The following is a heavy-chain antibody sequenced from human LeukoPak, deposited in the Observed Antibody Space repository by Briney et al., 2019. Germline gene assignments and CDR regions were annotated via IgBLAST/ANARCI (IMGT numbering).Heavy chain of an antibody. CDR2: IYNTGSN. V-gene: IGHV4-59*01. J-gene: IGHJ4*02. D-gene: IGHD3-10*01. CDR1: GYSISNDY. Sequence: SEILSLTCTVSGYSISNDYWSWIRQPPGTGLEWNGYIYNTGSNDYNPSLKSRVTMSLGTSKNQFSLKLTSVTAADTAIYYCARGLPHYYGSGRIFDYWGQGTLVTVSS. CDR3: ARGLPHYYGSGRIFDY.